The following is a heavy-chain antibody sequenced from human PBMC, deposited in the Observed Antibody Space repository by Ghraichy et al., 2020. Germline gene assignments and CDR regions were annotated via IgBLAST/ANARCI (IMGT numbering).Heavy chain of an antibody. CDR2: IRYDGSNK. CDR1: GFTFSSYG. D-gene: IGHD3-10*01. J-gene: IGHJ6*03. Sequence: GGSLRLSCAASGFTFSSYGMHWVRQAPGKGLEWVAFIRYDGSNKYYADSVKGRFTISRDNSKNTLYLQMNSLRAEDTAVYYCAKDRSRFGGGRDMDVWGKGTTVTVSS. V-gene: IGHV3-30*02. CDR3: AKDRSRFGGGRDMDV.